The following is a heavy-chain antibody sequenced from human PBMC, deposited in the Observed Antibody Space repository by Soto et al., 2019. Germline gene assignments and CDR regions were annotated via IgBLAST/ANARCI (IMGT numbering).Heavy chain of an antibody. D-gene: IGHD3-9*01. J-gene: IGHJ3*02. CDR1: GGSFSGYY. V-gene: IGHV4-34*01. CDR3: ARHYDILTGYSPDAFDI. Sequence: SETLSLTCAVYGGSFSGYYWSWIRQPPGNGLEWIGEINHSGSTNYNPSLKSRVTISVDTSKNQFSLKLSSVTAADTAVYYCARHYDILTGYSPDAFDIWGQGTMVTVSS. CDR2: INHSGST.